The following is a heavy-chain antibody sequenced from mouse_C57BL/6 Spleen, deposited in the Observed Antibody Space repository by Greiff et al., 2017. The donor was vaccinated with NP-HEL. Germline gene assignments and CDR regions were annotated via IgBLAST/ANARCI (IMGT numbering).Heavy chain of an antibody. J-gene: IGHJ4*01. D-gene: IGHD2-12*01. CDR2: IYPGDGDT. CDR3: ARLTTGRAMDY. CDR1: GYAFSSSW. Sequence: VQLQQSGPELVKPGASVKISCKASGYAFSSSWMNWVKQRPGKGLEWIGRIYPGDGDTNYNGKFKGKATLTADKSSSTAYMQLSSLTSEDSAVYFCARLTTGRAMDYWGQGTSVTVSS. V-gene: IGHV1-82*01.